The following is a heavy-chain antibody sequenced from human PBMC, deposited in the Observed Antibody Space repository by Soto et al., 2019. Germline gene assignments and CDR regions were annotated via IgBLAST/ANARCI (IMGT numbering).Heavy chain of an antibody. CDR3: ARDLDELLWFGESFDP. V-gene: IGHV1-18*01. D-gene: IGHD3-10*01. J-gene: IGHJ5*02. CDR1: GYTFTSYG. Sequence: QVQLVQSGAEVKKPGASVKVSCKASGYTFTSYGISWVRQAPGQGLEWMGWISAYNGNTNYAQKLQGRVTMTTDTSTSTAYMELRSLRSDDTAVYYGARDLDELLWFGESFDPWGQGTLVTVSS. CDR2: ISAYNGNT.